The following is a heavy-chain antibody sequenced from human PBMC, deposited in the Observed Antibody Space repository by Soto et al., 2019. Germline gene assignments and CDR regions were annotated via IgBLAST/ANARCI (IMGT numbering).Heavy chain of an antibody. CDR3: ARDRGGGSIFGGHYGMDV. J-gene: IGHJ6*02. CDR1: GFTFSSFW. V-gene: IGHV3-48*04. Sequence: GGSLRLSCAASGFTFSSFWMSWVRQVPGKGLEWLSKISSSSSSTDYADSVKGRFTISRDNAKNSLYLQMSSLRAEDTAVYYCARDRGGGSIFGGHYGMDVWGQGTTVTVSS. CDR2: ISSSSSST. D-gene: IGHD3-3*01.